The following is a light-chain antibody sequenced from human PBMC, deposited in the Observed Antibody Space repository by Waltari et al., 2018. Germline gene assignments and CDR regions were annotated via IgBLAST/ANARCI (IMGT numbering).Light chain of an antibody. CDR3: QVGHRGRDLGAYV. J-gene: IGLJ1*01. V-gene: IGLV3-21*04. CDR1: NIGSKS. Sequence: SNVLTQPPSVSVAPGQTATITCGGNNIGSKSVHWYQQKAGQAPVLVIYYSSDRPSGIPWRFSGSSAGNTANPTNTRVEGGDEAEYYRQVGHRGRDLGAYVFGTGTKVTVL. CDR2: YSS.